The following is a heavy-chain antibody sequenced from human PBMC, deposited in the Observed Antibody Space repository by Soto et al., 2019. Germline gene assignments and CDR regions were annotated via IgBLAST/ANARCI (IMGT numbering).Heavy chain of an antibody. CDR2: ISYDGSNK. J-gene: IGHJ6*02. CDR3: ARPVGATTVYYYYGMDV. V-gene: IGHV3-30-3*01. CDR1: GFTFSSYA. D-gene: IGHD1-26*01. Sequence: QVQLVESGGGVVQPGRSLSLSCAASGFTFSSYAMHWVRQAPGKGLEWVAVISYDGSNKYYADSVKGRFTISRDNSKNTLYLQMNSLRAEDTAVYYCARPVGATTVYYYYGMDVWGQGTTVTVSS.